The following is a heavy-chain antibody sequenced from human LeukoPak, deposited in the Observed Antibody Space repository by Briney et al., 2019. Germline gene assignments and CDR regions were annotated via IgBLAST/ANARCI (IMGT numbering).Heavy chain of an antibody. J-gene: IGHJ4*02. CDR1: GGSFSGYY. D-gene: IGHD2-8*02. CDR3: ARDQVECTGGTCQSRVGFDF. Sequence: SETLSLTCAVYGGSFSGYYWSWIRQHPGRGLEWIGYIYHSGRPYYNPSLKSRITMSVDTSKNQFSLNLSSVTAADTAVYYCARDQVECTGGTCQSRVGFDFWGQGTLVTVSS. V-gene: IGHV4-31*11. CDR2: IYHSGRP.